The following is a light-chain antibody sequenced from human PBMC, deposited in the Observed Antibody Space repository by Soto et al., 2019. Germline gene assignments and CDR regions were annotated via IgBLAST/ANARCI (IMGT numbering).Light chain of an antibody. Sequence: DIPMTQSPSSLSASVGARVTITCRASQNISNYLTWYQRKPGKAPKLLIYAASNLQSGVPSRFSGSGSGTDFTLTISSLQPEDFATYYCQQSYSTPLTFGGGTKVDIK. CDR3: QQSYSTPLT. CDR1: QNISNY. J-gene: IGKJ4*01. V-gene: IGKV1-39*01. CDR2: AAS.